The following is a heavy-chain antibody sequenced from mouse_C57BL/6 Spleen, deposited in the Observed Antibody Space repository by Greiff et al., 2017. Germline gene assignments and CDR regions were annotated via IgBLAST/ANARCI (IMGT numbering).Heavy chain of an antibody. J-gene: IGHJ3*01. V-gene: IGHV5-17*01. CDR1: GFTFSDYG. CDR3: ARGCGYDGTAWFAY. D-gene: IGHD2-2*01. CDR2: ISSGSSTI. Sequence: EVMLVESGGGLVKPGGSLKLSCAASGFTFSDYGMHWVRQAPEKGLEWVAYISSGSSTIYYADTVKGRFTISRDNAKNTLFLQMTSLRSEDTAMYYCARGCGYDGTAWFAYWGQGTLVTVSA.